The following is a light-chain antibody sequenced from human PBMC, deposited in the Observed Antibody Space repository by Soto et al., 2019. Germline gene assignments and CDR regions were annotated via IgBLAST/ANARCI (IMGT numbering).Light chain of an antibody. CDR3: LQPAGSRTWT. CDR2: DAS. J-gene: IGKJ1*01. CDR1: QTIRYS. V-gene: IGKV1-39*01. Sequence: DIQMTQSPSSLSASVGDRVTISCRASQTIRYSLNWYQQKPGKAPKVLIYDASTLQSGVPPRFSGSGSGTDFALTISSLQPDDFGPYFCLQPAGSRTWTFGQGTRVEAK.